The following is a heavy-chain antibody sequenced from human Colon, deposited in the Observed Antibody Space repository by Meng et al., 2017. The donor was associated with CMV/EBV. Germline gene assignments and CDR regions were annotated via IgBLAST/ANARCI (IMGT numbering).Heavy chain of an antibody. CDR2: IDTYRGDT. J-gene: IGHJ6*02. D-gene: IGHD2-2*01. V-gene: IGHV1-18*01. Sequence: ASVKVSCKASGYRFTTFGVSWVRQAPGQGLEWMGWIDTYRGDTKYAQHLQGRATMATDTSTNTAYMELRSLRSDDAAVYYCARDQLSGHGMDVWGQGTTVTSP. CDR1: GYRFTTFG. CDR3: ARDQLSGHGMDV.